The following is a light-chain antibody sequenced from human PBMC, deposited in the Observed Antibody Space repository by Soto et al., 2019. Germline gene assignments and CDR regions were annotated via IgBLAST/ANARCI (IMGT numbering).Light chain of an antibody. CDR1: QDITND. Sequence: IQMTQSPSSLSASVGDRVTITCQASQDITNDLIWYQQKPGKATKVLIYDASSLGTGVSSRFSGSGSGTHVTLTISSLQPEDIATYYCQQFDSVPCTFGQGTKLEIK. CDR3: QQFDSVPCT. CDR2: DAS. J-gene: IGKJ2*02. V-gene: IGKV1-33*01.